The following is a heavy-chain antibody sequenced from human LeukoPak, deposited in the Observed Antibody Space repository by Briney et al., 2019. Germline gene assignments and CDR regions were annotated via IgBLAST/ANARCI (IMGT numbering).Heavy chain of an antibody. J-gene: IGHJ4*02. D-gene: IGHD3-16*02. CDR3: ARDPAIYDYVWGSYRSRGFDY. Sequence: SETLSLTCTVSGGSISSGGYYWSWIRQHPGKGLEWIGYIYYSGSTYYNPSLKSRVTISVDTSKNQFSLKLSSVTAADTAVYYCARDPAIYDYVWGSYRSRGFDYWGQGTLVTVSS. CDR2: IYYSGST. CDR1: GGSISSGGYY. V-gene: IGHV4-31*03.